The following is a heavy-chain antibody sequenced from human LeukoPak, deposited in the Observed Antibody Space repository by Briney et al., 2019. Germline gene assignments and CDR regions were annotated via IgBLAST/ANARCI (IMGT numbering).Heavy chain of an antibody. D-gene: IGHD1-26*01. V-gene: IGHV3-21*01. J-gene: IGHJ5*02. CDR3: ARDVVGATTWFDP. CDR2: ISSSSSYI. CDR1: GFTFSSYS. Sequence: GGSLRLSCAASGFTFSSYSMNWVRQAPGKGLKWVSSISSSSSYIYYADSVKGRFTISRDNAKNSLYLQMNSLRAEDTAVYYCARDVVGATTWFDPWGQGTLVTVSS.